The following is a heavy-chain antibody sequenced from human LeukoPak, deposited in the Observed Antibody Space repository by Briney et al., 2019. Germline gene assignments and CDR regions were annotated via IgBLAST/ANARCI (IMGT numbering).Heavy chain of an antibody. J-gene: IGHJ4*02. D-gene: IGHD6-6*01. CDR1: EFTFSSFA. CDR3: ARAAQVTGRPNLGGHFDY. V-gene: IGHV3-23*01. CDR2: ISSSGGST. Sequence: GGSLRLSCAASEFTFSSFAMSWVRQPPGKGLEWVSIISSSGGSTFYAESVKGRFTISRDNNENTLYLQMNSLRVEDTAVYYCARAAQVTGRPNLGGHFDYWGQGTLVTVSS.